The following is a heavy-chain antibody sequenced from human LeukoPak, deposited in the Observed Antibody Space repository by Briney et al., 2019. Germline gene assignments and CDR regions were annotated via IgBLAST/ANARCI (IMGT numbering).Heavy chain of an antibody. V-gene: IGHV3-64*01. CDR1: GFTFSSYV. CDR3: ARAPWQYQLRGYFDY. CDR2: ISSNGGST. Sequence: GGSLRLSCAASGFTFSSYVMHWVRQAPGKGLEYVSAISSNGGSTYYANSVKGRFTISRHNSKNTLYPQMGSLRAEDMAVYYCARAPWQYQLRGYFDYWGQGTLVTVSS. J-gene: IGHJ4*02. D-gene: IGHD2-2*01.